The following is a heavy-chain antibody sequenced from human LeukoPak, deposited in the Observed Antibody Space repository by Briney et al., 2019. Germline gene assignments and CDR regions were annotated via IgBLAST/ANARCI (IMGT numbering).Heavy chain of an antibody. J-gene: IGHJ4*02. D-gene: IGHD1-1*01. Sequence: GGSLRLSCAASGFTFDDYGMNWVRQAPGKGLEWVSGINWNGGSTGYADSVKGRFTISRDNAKNSLYLQMNSLRAEDTALYYCARGSTGTTFDYWGQGTLVTVSS. V-gene: IGHV3-20*04. CDR3: ARGSTGTTFDY. CDR1: GFTFDDYG. CDR2: INWNGGST.